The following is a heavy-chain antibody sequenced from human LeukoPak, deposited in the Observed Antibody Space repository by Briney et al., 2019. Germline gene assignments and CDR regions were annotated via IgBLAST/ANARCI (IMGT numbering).Heavy chain of an antibody. CDR2: IYSGDTT. Sequence: PGGSLRLSCAASGFTVSSTCMTWVRQAPGKGLEWVSFIYSGDTTFYANSVKSRFTISRDNSKNTLNLQMNSLRAEDTAVYYCARDGGSGTYYAEDSYYYGMDVWGQGTTVTVSS. D-gene: IGHD3-10*01. J-gene: IGHJ6*02. V-gene: IGHV3-66*01. CDR1: GFTVSSTC. CDR3: ARDGGSGTYYAEDSYYYGMDV.